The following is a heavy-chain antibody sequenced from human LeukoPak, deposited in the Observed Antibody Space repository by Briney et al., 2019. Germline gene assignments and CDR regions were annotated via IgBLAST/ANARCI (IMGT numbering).Heavy chain of an antibody. CDR1: GFTFSPYI. D-gene: IGHD2-15*01. CDR3: ATVVCSDGNCPAAFDI. Sequence: PGGSLRLSCVGSGFTFSPYIVSWVRQAPGKGLQWVSGISSGGTETYYADSVRGRFTISRDDSRNMVYLQMNSLRVEDTAVYYCATVVCSDGNCPAAFDIWGQGTMVSVSS. V-gene: IGHV3-23*01. J-gene: IGHJ3*02. CDR2: ISSGGTET.